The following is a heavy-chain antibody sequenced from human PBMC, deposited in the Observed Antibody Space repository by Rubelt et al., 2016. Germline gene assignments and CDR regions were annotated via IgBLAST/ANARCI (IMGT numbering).Heavy chain of an antibody. Sequence: QEQLHQWGAGLLKPSETLSLTCGSGGSFSSFRGYFWTWIRQTPGKGLEWIGEINHSGIPNYTPSLKSRVTMSVDRSNNQFSLKRTSVTAADTAVYYWARVGGDGYNDYWGQGTLVTVSS. CDR2: INHSGIP. CDR1: GSFSSFRGYF. J-gene: IGHJ4*02. CDR3: ARVGGDGYNDY. V-gene: IGHV4-34*01. D-gene: IGHD5-24*01.